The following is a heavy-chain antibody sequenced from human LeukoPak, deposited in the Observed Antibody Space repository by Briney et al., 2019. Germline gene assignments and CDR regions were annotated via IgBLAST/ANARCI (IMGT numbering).Heavy chain of an antibody. CDR3: ARVLYYYDSRGLLNWFDP. V-gene: IGHV4-61*02. CDR2: ISSSGST. D-gene: IGHD3-22*01. J-gene: IGHJ5*02. Sequence: SETLSLTCTVSGDSISSGDYYWSWIRQPAGKGLEWIGRISSSGSTNYNPSLKSRVTISVDTPKNQFSLKLSSVTAADTAVYYCARVLYYYDSRGLLNWFDPWGQGTLVTVSS. CDR1: GDSISSGDYY.